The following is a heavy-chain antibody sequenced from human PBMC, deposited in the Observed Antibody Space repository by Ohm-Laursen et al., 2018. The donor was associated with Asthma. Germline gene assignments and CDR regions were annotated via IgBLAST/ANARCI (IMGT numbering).Heavy chain of an antibody. CDR3: VRDVVDRFDF. J-gene: IGHJ4*02. Sequence: GASVKASCKASGYSLSSNAISWVRQAPGQRPEWMGWIYIRNTNYAPKFRDRITLSTDTSTNTAYMDLRSLRSDDTAVYYCVRDVVDRFDFWGQGSLVIVSS. CDR1: GYSLSSNA. CDR2: IYIRNT. V-gene: IGHV1-18*04. D-gene: IGHD2-21*01.